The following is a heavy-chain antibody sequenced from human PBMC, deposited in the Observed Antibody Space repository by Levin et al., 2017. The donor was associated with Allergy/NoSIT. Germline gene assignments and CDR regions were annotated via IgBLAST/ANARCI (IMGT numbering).Heavy chain of an antibody. CDR2: ISYDGSNK. J-gene: IGHJ6*02. CDR3: AKNQHRVGYAIPHGMDV. V-gene: IGHV3-30*18. D-gene: IGHD2-21*01. CDR1: GFTFSSYG. Sequence: GGSLRLSCAASGFTFSSYGMHWVRQAPGKGLEWVAVISYDGSNKYYADSVKGRFTISRDNSKNTLYLQMNSLRAEDTAVYYCAKNQHRVGYAIPHGMDVWGQGTTVTVSS.